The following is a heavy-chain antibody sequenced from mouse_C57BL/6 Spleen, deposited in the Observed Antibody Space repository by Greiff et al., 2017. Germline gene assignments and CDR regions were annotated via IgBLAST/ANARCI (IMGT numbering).Heavy chain of an antibody. CDR2: INYDGSST. CDR1: GFTFSDYY. D-gene: IGHD2-4*01. J-gene: IGHJ4*01. CDR3: ARESDYDDYYYAMDD. Sequence: EVKLVESEGGLVQPGSSMKLSCTASGFTFSDYYMAWVRQVPEKGLEWVANINYDGSSTYYLDSLKSRFIISRDNAKNILYLQMSSLKSEDTATYYCARESDYDDYYYAMDDWGKGTSVTVSS. V-gene: IGHV5-16*01.